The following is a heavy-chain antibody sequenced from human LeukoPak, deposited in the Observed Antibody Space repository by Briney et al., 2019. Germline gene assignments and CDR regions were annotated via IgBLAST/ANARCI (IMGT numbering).Heavy chain of an antibody. V-gene: IGHV4-61*01. CDR2: IYYSGST. CDR1: GGSVSSGSYY. D-gene: IGHD3-10*01. Sequence: SEALSLTCTVSGGSVSSGSYYWSWIRQPPGKGLEWIVYIYYSGSTNYNPSLKSRVTISVDTSKNQFSLKLSSVTAADTAVYYCARVREDYYGSGSYPFDYWGQGTLVTVSS. CDR3: ARVREDYYGSGSYPFDY. J-gene: IGHJ4*02.